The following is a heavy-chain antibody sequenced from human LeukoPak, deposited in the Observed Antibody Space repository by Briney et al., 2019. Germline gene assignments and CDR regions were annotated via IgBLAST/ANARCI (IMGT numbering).Heavy chain of an antibody. V-gene: IGHV4-38-2*02. CDR1: GYSISSGYY. D-gene: IGHD2-15*01. CDR2: IYHSGST. J-gene: IGHJ3*02. Sequence: PSETLSLTCTVSGYSISSGYYWGWIRQPPGKGLEWIGSIYHSGSTYYNPSLKSRVTISVDTSKNQFSLKLSSVTAADTAVYYCARDFEGIVVVVAEKGDAFDIWGQGTMVTVSS. CDR3: ARDFEGIVVVVAEKGDAFDI.